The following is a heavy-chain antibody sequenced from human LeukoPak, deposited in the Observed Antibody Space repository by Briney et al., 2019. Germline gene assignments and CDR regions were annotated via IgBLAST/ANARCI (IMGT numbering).Heavy chain of an antibody. CDR2: INHSGST. CDR1: GYSISSGYY. Sequence: PSETLSLTCTVSGYSISSGYYWSWIRQPPGKGLEWIGEINHSGSTNYNPSLKSRVTISVDTSKNQFSLKLSSVTAADTAVYYCARGVRQYSSSWYVRGGYYYMDVWGKGTTVTVSS. CDR3: ARGVRQYSSSWYVRGGYYYMDV. V-gene: IGHV4-38-2*02. J-gene: IGHJ6*03. D-gene: IGHD6-13*01.